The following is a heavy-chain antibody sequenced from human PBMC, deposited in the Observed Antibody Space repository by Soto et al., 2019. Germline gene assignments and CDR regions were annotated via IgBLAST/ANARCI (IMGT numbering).Heavy chain of an antibody. V-gene: IGHV3-15*01. CDR2: KTVCGAT. D-gene: IGHD1-1*01. CDR1: RFTFSNAK. CDR3: TRSAAAADGTLEY. Sequence: GSLRLSCVASRFTFSNAKMSGVRQAPGKGLDWVGRKTVCGATDYSATVKGRFTFSRDDSNNKLCLEMNRLKTEDTGVYYCTRSAAAADGTLEYWGQAILVTVSS. J-gene: IGHJ4*02.